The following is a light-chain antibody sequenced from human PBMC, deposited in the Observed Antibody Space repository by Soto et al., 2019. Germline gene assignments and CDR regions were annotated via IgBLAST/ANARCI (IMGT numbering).Light chain of an antibody. J-gene: IGKJ5*01. CDR1: RSLDSGQ. CDR2: DAF. Sequence: EIGLTQSPGTLSLSQGESATLSCRASRSLDSGQLAWYQQKVGRAPRLLIHDAFIRATGIPDRFSGSGSGTDFTLTIARLEPEDFAVYYCQQYGGSPRPFGQGTRLE. CDR3: QQYGGSPRP. V-gene: IGKV3-20*01.